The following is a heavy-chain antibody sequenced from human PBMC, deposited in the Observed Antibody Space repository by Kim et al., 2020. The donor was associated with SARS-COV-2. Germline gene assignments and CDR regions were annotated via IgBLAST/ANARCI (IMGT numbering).Heavy chain of an antibody. CDR1: GFTVSSNY. CDR2: IYSGGST. J-gene: IGHJ3*01. Sequence: GGSLRLSCAASGFTVSSNYMSCVRQAPGKGLEWVSVIYSGGSTSYAASVKGRFTIFRGNSKNKLHLQLNSMIADETTVYYYSRDPRYSGAGCYWGQG. CDR3: SRDPRYSGAGCY. D-gene: IGHD3-10*01. V-gene: IGHV3-66*01.